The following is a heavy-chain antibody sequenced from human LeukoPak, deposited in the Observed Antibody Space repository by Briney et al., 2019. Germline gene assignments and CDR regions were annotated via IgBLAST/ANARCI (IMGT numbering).Heavy chain of an antibody. J-gene: IGHJ4*02. Sequence: GGSLRLSCAASGFTFSNAWMNWVHQAPGKGLEWVGRVKSKIDGGARTTDYAAPVKGRFTISRDDSKNTLYLQMNSLKTEDTAVYYCATPGGYDSSGYPVYWGQGTLVTVSS. CDR2: VKSKIDGGARTT. V-gene: IGHV3-15*07. CDR1: GFTFSNAW. CDR3: ATPGGYDSSGYPVY. D-gene: IGHD3-22*01.